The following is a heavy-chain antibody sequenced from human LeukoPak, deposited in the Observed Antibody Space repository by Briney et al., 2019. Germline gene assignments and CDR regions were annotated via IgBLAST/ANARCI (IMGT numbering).Heavy chain of an antibody. Sequence: PSETLSLTRTVSGGSISSYYWSWIRQPPGKGLEWIGYIYYSGSTNYNPSLKSRVTISVDTSKNQFSLKLSSVTAADTAVYYCASSYYGPSSGYFDYWGQGTLVTVSS. CDR1: GGSISSYY. D-gene: IGHD3-10*01. CDR2: IYYSGST. V-gene: IGHV4-59*01. J-gene: IGHJ4*02. CDR3: ASSYYGPSSGYFDY.